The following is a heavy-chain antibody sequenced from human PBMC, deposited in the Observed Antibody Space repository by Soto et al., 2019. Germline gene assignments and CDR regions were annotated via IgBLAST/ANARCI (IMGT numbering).Heavy chain of an antibody. D-gene: IGHD2-15*01. V-gene: IGHV5-51*01. CDR1: GYSFTSYW. CDR3: ASTPHLGRRPPVWFDP. J-gene: IGHJ5*02. Sequence: PGESLKISCKGSGYSFTSYWIGWVRQMPGKGLEWMGIIYPGDSDTRYSPSFQGQVTISADKSISTAYLQWSSLKASDTAMYYCASTPHLGRRPPVWFDPWGQGTLVTVSS. CDR2: IYPGDSDT.